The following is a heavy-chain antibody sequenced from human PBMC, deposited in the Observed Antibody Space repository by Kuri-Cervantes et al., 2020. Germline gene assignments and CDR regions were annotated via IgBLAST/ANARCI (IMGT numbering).Heavy chain of an antibody. Sequence: GESLKISCAASGFTFSSYAMSWVRQAPGKGLEWVAVISYDGSNKYYADSVKGRFTISRDNSKNTLYLQMNSLRAEDTAVYYCARQSLLLAAFDIWGQGTMVTVSS. J-gene: IGHJ3*02. CDR2: ISYDGSNK. CDR1: GFTFSSYA. D-gene: IGHD3-10*01. CDR3: ARQSLLLAAFDI. V-gene: IGHV3-30-3*01.